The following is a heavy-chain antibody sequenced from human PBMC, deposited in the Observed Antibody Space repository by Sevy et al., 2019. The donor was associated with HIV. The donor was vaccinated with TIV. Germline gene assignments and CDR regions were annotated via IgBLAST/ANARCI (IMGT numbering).Heavy chain of an antibody. Sequence: GGSLRLSCAASGVTFSSYAMSWVRQAPGKGLEWVSAISGSGGSTYYADSVKGRFTISRDNSKNTLYLQMNSLRAEDTAVYYCAKGDNYDFWSGYQAFDYWGQGTLVTVSS. CDR2: ISGSGGST. CDR3: AKGDNYDFWSGYQAFDY. V-gene: IGHV3-23*01. J-gene: IGHJ4*02. CDR1: GVTFSSYA. D-gene: IGHD3-3*01.